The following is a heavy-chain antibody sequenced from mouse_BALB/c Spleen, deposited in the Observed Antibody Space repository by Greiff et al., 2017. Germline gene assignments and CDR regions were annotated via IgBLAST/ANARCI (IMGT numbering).Heavy chain of an antibody. D-gene: IGHD1-1*01. CDR2: INSNGGST. J-gene: IGHJ3*01. CDR3: AREHYYGSSPWFAY. V-gene: IGHV5-6-3*01. CDR1: GFTFSSYG. Sequence: EVQRVESGGGLVQPGGSLKLSCAASGFTFSSYGMSWVRQTPDKRLELVATINSNGGSTYYPDSVKGRFTISRDNAKNTLYLQMSSLKSEDTAMYYCAREHYYGSSPWFAYWGQGTLVTVSA.